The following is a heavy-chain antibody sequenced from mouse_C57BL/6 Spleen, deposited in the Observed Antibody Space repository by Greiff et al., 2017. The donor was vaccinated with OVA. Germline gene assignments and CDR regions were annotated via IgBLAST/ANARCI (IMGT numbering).Heavy chain of an antibody. J-gene: IGHJ3*01. Sequence: VQLQQSGAELVKPGASVKISCKASGYAFSSYWMNWVKQRPGKGLEWIGQIYPGDGDTNYNGKCKGKATLTADKSSSTAYMQLSSLTSEDSAVYFCARDDYGAWFAYWGQGTLVTVSA. CDR2: IYPGDGDT. CDR3: ARDDYGAWFAY. D-gene: IGHD2-4*01. V-gene: IGHV1-80*01. CDR1: GYAFSSYW.